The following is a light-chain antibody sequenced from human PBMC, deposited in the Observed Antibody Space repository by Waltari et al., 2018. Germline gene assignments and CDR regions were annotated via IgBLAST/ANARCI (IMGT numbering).Light chain of an antibody. CDR3: QQSYSSPYT. J-gene: IGKJ2*01. Sequence: DIQMTQSPSSLSASVGDRVTITCRASQSISSYFNWYQQKPGKAPKLMIYAASSLQSGVLSRFSGSGSGTDFTLTISSLQPEDFATYYCQQSYSSPYTFGQGTTLEIK. CDR1: QSISSY. CDR2: AAS. V-gene: IGKV1-39*01.